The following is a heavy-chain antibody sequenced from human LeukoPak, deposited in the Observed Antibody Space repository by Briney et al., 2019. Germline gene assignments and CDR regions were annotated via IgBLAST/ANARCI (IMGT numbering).Heavy chain of an antibody. CDR2: IYYSGST. Sequence: SVTLSLTCTVSGRSINRYYWSWIRQPPGKGLEWIGYIYYSGSTNYNPSLKSRVTISVDTSKNQFSLKLSSVTAADTAVYYGARERDSSSWPASWFDPWGQGTLVTVSS. CDR1: GRSINRYY. J-gene: IGHJ5*02. V-gene: IGHV4-59*01. CDR3: ARERDSSSWPASWFDP. D-gene: IGHD6-13*01.